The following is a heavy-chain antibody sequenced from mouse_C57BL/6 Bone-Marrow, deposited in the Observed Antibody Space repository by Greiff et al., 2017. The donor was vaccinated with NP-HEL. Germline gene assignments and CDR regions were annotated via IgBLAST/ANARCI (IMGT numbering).Heavy chain of an antibody. CDR3: ERNYGYYFDY. CDR2: ISSGSSTI. D-gene: IGHD1-1*02. CDR1: GFPFSDYG. J-gene: IGHJ2*01. Sequence: VVESGGGLVKPGGSLKLSCAASGFPFSDYGMHWVRQAPEKGLEWVAYISSGSSTIYYADTVKVRFTISRDNAKNTLFLQMTSLRSEDTAMYYCERNYGYYFDYWGQGTTLTVSS. V-gene: IGHV5-17*01.